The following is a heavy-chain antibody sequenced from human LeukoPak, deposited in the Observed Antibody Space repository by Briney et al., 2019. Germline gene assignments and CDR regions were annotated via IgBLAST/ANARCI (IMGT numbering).Heavy chain of an antibody. CDR2: IYYSGST. J-gene: IGHJ4*02. D-gene: IGHD2-8*01. CDR3: ARRAVSVDY. V-gene: IGHV4-39*01. Sequence: GWVRQPPGKGLEWIGSIYYSGSTYYNPSLKSRVTISVDTSKNQFSLKLSSVTAADTAVYYCARRAVSVDYWGQGTLVTVSS.